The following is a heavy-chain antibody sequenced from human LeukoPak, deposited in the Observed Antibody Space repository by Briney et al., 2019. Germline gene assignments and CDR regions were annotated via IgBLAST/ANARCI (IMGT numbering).Heavy chain of an antibody. D-gene: IGHD1-26*01. CDR3: ARAGNLVGATNGFDY. CDR1: GYTFTSYD. CDR2: MNPNSGNT. V-gene: IGHV1-8*03. J-gene: IGHJ5*01. Sequence: ASVKVTCKASGYTFTSYDINWVRQATGQGLEWMGRMNPNSGNTGYAQKFQGRVTITRNTSISTAYMELSSLRSEDTAVYYCARAGNLVGATNGFDYWGQGTLVTVSS.